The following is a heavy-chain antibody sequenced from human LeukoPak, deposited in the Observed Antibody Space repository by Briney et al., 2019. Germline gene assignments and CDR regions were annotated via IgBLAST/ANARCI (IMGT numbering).Heavy chain of an antibody. CDR1: GYTFSNYN. CDR2: MNPNSGNT. Sequence: ASVKVSCKASGYTFSNYNINWVRQATGQGLEWMGWMNPNSGNTGYAQKFQGRVTITRNTSISTAYMELSSLRSEDTAVYYCARGRIAVAGTYIPSNWGPQLYYMDVWGKGTTVTVSS. J-gene: IGHJ6*03. V-gene: IGHV1-8*01. D-gene: IGHD6-19*01. CDR3: ARGRIAVAGTYIPSNWGPQLYYMDV.